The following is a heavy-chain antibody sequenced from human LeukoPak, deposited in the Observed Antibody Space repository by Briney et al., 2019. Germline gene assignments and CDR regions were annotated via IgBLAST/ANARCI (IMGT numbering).Heavy chain of an antibody. D-gene: IGHD4-17*01. CDR2: ISYDGSNR. CDR3: AKEGPTVTTVDYYYYYMDV. V-gene: IGHV3-30*18. J-gene: IGHJ6*03. Sequence: GGSLRLSCAASGFTFSSYGMHWVRQAPGKGLEWVAVISYDGSNRYYADSVKGRFTISRDNSKYTLYLQMNSLRAEDTAVYYCAKEGPTVTTVDYYYYYMDVWGKGTTVTVSS. CDR1: GFTFSSYG.